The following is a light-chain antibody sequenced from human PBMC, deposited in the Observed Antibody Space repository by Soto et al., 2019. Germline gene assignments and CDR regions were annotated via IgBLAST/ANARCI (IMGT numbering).Light chain of an antibody. Sequence: EIVLTQSPGTLSLSPGERATLSCRASQTVTSGDLAWYQQKPGQAPRLLMYGASRRVTGVPDRISGSGSGTDFTLTISRLEPEDFAVYYCQQYGNFPRTFGQGTKVDIK. CDR2: GAS. J-gene: IGKJ1*01. CDR3: QQYGNFPRT. CDR1: QTVTSGD. V-gene: IGKV3-20*01.